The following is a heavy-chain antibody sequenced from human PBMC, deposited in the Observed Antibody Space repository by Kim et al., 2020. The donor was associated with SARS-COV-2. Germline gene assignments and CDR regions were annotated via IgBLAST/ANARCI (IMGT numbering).Heavy chain of an antibody. CDR3: ARGSSYCGGDCYGV. V-gene: IGHV4-34*01. J-gene: IGHJ4*02. D-gene: IGHD2-21*02. Sequence: NPSLTSRVTISVDTSKNQFSLKLSSVTAADTAVYYCARGSSYCGGDCYGVWGQGTLVTVSS.